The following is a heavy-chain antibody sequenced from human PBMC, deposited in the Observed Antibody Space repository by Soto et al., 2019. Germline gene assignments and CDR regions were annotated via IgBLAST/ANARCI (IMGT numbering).Heavy chain of an antibody. CDR1: GYTFTFYY. J-gene: IGHJ5*01. Sequence: QVQLVQSGAEVRKPGASVRISCKASGYTFTFYYIHWVRQAPGQGLEWMGTVNPSYGDTAYSQKFQGRVTLTRDTSTITVYMDLSSLRSEDTAVYFCARGSEVASRQLFDFWGQGSLVSVSS. V-gene: IGHV1-46*01. CDR2: VNPSYGDT. CDR3: ARGSEVASRQLFDF. D-gene: IGHD6-6*01.